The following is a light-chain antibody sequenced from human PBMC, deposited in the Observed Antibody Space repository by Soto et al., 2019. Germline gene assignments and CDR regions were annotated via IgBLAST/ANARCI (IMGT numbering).Light chain of an antibody. J-gene: IGLJ1*01. CDR2: DVS. Sequence: QSVLTQPASVSGSPGQSITISCTGTSSDDGGYNYVSWYQHRPGEAPKLMIYDVSNRPSGVSNRFSGSKSGNTASLTISGLQPEDEADYYCSSYTTSNTRQIVFGTGTKVTVL. CDR1: SSDDGGYNY. CDR3: SSYTTSNTRQIV. V-gene: IGLV2-14*03.